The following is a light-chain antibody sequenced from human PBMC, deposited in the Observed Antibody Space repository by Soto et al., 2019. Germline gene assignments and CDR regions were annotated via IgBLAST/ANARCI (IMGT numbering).Light chain of an antibody. CDR3: QHYDNLPRYT. V-gene: IGKV1-33*01. CDR2: EAS. Sequence: DIQMTHSPPSLSTSDGERVTITCQASQDIRNSLNWYQQKPGKAPNLLSYEASKLQTGVPSRFSGGGSGTHFTFTISNLQPEDIATYYCQHYDNLPRYTFGLGTKLEIK. CDR1: QDIRNS. J-gene: IGKJ2*01.